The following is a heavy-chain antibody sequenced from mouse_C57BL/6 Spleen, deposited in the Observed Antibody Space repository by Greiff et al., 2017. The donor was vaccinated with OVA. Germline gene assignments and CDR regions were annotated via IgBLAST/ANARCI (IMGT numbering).Heavy chain of an antibody. CDR2: IDPANGNT. D-gene: IGHD1-1*01. Sequence: EVQLVESVAELVRPGASVKLSCTASGFNIKNTYMHWVKQRPEQGLEWIGRIDPANGNTKYAPKFQGKATITADTSSNTAYLQLSSLTSEDTAIYYCAPITTGYYYAMDYWGQGTSVTVSS. J-gene: IGHJ4*01. V-gene: IGHV14-3*01. CDR3: APITTGYYYAMDY. CDR1: GFNIKNTY.